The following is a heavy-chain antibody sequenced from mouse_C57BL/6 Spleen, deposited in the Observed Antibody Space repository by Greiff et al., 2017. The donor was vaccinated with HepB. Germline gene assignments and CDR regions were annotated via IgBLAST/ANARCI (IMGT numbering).Heavy chain of an antibody. CDR1: GFTFSSYG. CDR2: ISSGGSYT. Sequence: EVQGVESGGDLVKPGGSLKLSCAASGFTFSSYGMSWVRQTPDKRLEWVATISSGGSYTYYPDSVKGRFTISRDNAKNTLYLQMSSLKSEDTAMYYCASPYDAYWGQGTLVTVSA. CDR3: ASPYDAY. J-gene: IGHJ3*01. V-gene: IGHV5-6*01. D-gene: IGHD2-3*01.